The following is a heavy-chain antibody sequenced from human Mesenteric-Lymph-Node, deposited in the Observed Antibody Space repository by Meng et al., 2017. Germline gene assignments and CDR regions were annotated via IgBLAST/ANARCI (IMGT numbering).Heavy chain of an antibody. D-gene: IGHD1/OR15-1a*01. CDR2: IYYSGST. J-gene: IGHJ4*02. V-gene: IGHV4-39*07. CDR3: AGDSRGNNVANNRYYFDY. Sequence: SETLSLTCTVSGGSIRSRGYYWGWIRQPPGKGLEWIGSIYYSGSTYYNPSLKSRVTISVDTSKNQYSLKLSSVTAADTAVYFCAGDSRGNNVANNRYYFDYWGQGTLVTVSS. CDR1: GGSIRSRGYY.